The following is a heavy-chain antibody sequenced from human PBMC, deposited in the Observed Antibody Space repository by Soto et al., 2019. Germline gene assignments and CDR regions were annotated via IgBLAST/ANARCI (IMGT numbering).Heavy chain of an antibody. CDR1: GGSISSGGYF. V-gene: IGHV4-31*03. CDR2: IIYSGTT. CDR3: ARGVLY. J-gene: IGHJ4*02. D-gene: IGHD1-1*01. Sequence: QVQLQESGPGLVKPSQTLSLTCTVSGGSISSGGYFWSWIRQPPGKGLEWIGNIIYSGTTYYNPSLTSRVTITVDTSKNQFSLKLSSVTAAGTAVYFCARGVLYWGQGTLVTVSS.